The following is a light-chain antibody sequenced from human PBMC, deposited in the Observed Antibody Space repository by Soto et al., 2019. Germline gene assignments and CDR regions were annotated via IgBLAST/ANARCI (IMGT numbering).Light chain of an antibody. CDR1: QTIRTY. V-gene: IGKV1-39*01. J-gene: IGKJ2*01. CDR2: IAS. CDR3: QQSYSIPYT. Sequence: DIQMTQSPSSLSASVRDRVTITCRASQTIRTYLNWYQQKPGTASKLLINIASSVQGGVPSRFSGSGSGTDFTLTISSLQPEDFATYYCQQSYSIPYTFGQGTKLVIK.